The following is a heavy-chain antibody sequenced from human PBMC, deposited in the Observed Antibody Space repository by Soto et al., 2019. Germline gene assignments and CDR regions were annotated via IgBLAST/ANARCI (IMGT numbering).Heavy chain of an antibody. CDR2: IIPIFGTA. V-gene: IGHV1-69*01. Sequence: QVQLVQSGAEVKKPGSSVKVSCKASGGTFSSYAISWVRQAPGQGLEWMGGIIPIFGTANYAQKFQGRVTITGDESTSPAYMELSSLRSEDTAVYYCARVGGVDYYDSSGYYSDYWGQGALVTVSS. J-gene: IGHJ4*02. CDR1: GGTFSSYA. CDR3: ARVGGVDYYDSSGYYSDY. D-gene: IGHD3-22*01.